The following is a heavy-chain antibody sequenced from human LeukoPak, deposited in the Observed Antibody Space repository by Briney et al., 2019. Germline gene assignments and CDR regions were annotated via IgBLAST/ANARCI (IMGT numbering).Heavy chain of an antibody. Sequence: SETLSLTCTVSGGSISSYYWSWIRQPPGNRLEWIGYIYYSGSTNYNPSLKSRVTISIDMSKNQFSLRLSSVTAADTAVYSCARDPHYGMEVWGQGTTV. CDR3: ARDPHYGMEV. CDR1: GGSISSYY. CDR2: IYYSGST. J-gene: IGHJ6*01. V-gene: IGHV4-59*01.